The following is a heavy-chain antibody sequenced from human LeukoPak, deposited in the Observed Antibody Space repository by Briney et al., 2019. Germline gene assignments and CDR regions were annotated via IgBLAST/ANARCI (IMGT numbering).Heavy chain of an antibody. D-gene: IGHD1-26*01. CDR2: ILWNGGET. Sequence: GGSLSLSCSISGFTFTDYAVHWVRQVPGKGLEWVSGILWNGGETGYADSVKGRFTISRDNSKNTLYLQMNSLRAEDTAVYYCAKTYSGSYYRTPTDYWGQGTLVTVSS. J-gene: IGHJ4*02. V-gene: IGHV3-9*01. CDR1: GFTFTDYA. CDR3: AKTYSGSYYRTPTDY.